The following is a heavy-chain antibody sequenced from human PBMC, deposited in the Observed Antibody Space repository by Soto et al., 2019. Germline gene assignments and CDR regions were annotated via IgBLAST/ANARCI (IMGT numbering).Heavy chain of an antibody. D-gene: IGHD4-4*01. CDR3: ASTTEKDGKEGPDY. Sequence: ASDTLSLTCTVSGGSISSDDWSWIRQPPGKGLEWIGNIYYSGYTNYKPSLKSRLTMSVDMAKNQFSLKLNSLTAADTAVYYCASTTEKDGKEGPDYWGQGTLVTVSS. J-gene: IGHJ4*02. CDR2: IYYSGYT. CDR1: GGSISSDD. V-gene: IGHV4-59*01.